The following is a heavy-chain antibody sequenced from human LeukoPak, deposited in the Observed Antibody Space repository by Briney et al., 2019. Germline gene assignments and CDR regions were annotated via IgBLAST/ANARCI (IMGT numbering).Heavy chain of an antibody. V-gene: IGHV3-30*02. D-gene: IGHD1-26*01. CDR2: IRYDGSNK. J-gene: IGHJ4*02. CDR3: AKGISWELLRGIDY. CDR1: GFTFSSYG. Sequence: GGSLRLSCAASGFTFSSYGMHWVRQAPGKGLEWVAFIRYDGSNKYYADSVKGRFTISRDNSKNTLYLQMNSLRAEDTAVYYCAKGISWELLRGIDYWGQGTLVTVSS.